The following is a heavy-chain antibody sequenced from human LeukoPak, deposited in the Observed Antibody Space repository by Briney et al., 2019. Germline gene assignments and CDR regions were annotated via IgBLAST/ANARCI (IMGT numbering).Heavy chain of an antibody. J-gene: IGHJ4*02. V-gene: IGHV4-59*13. Sequence: SETLSLTCTVSGDSFSSSYWSWIRQPPGKGLEWIGCIYYSGFTNYSPSLKRRVSISLDTSKKQFSLRLTSVTAADTAVYFCAKNLSTGSGYYNSGSYSPSEFWGQGTLVTVSS. CDR1: GDSFSSSY. CDR3: AKNLSTGSGYYNSGSYSPSEF. D-gene: IGHD3-10*01. CDR2: IYYSGFT.